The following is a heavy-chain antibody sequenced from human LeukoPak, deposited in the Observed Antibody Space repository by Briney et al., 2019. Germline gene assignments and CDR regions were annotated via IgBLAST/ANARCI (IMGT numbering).Heavy chain of an antibody. V-gene: IGHV4-39*07. CDR3: ARAVVVTALNSYYFDY. Sequence: SETLSLTCTVSGGSISSSSYYWGWIRQPPGKGLEWIGSIYYSGSTYYNPSLKSRVTISVDTSKNQFSLKLSSVTAADTAVYYCARAVVVTALNSYYFDYWGQGTLVTVSS. CDR1: GGSISSSSYY. D-gene: IGHD2-21*02. CDR2: IYYSGST. J-gene: IGHJ4*02.